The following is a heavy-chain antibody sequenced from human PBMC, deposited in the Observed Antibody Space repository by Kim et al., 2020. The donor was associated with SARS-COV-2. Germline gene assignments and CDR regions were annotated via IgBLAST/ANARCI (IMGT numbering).Heavy chain of an antibody. V-gene: IGHV3-30*18. D-gene: IGHD6-13*01. Sequence: GGSLRLSCAASGFTFSSYGMHWVRQAPGKGLEWVAVISYDGSNKYYADSVKGRFTISRDNSKNTLYLQMNSLRAEDTAVYYCAKDVLPIAATPGVRYYYGIDVWGQGTTVTVSS. CDR2: ISYDGSNK. CDR1: GFTFSSYG. CDR3: AKDVLPIAATPGVRYYYGIDV. J-gene: IGHJ6*02.